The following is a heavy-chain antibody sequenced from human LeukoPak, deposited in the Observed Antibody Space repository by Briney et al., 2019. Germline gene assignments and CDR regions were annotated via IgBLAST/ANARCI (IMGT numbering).Heavy chain of an antibody. CDR3: AKDFGDFFPPLFDS. D-gene: IGHD4-17*01. CDR2: ISGLSGRT. CDR1: EFSFSTYW. V-gene: IGHV3-23*01. J-gene: IGHJ4*01. Sequence: GGSLRLSCVASEFSFSTYWMSWVRQAPGKGLEWVSSISGLSGRTYYADSVKGRVTISRDNSKNALSLQMNSLRAEDTAVYYCAKDFGDFFPPLFDSWGHGTLVTVSS.